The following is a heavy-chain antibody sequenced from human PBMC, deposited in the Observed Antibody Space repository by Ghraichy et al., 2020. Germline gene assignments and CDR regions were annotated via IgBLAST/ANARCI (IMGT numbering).Heavy chain of an antibody. CDR3: ARGMAMVGYSSGWYRKRAPVFDY. Sequence: SETLSLTCAVYGGSFSGYYWSWIRQPPGKGLEWIGKINHSGSTNYNPSLKSRVTISVDTSKNQFSLKLSSVTAADTAVYYCARGMAMVGYSSGWYRKRAPVFDYWGQGTLVTVSS. V-gene: IGHV4-34*01. J-gene: IGHJ4*02. CDR2: INHSGST. D-gene: IGHD6-19*01. CDR1: GGSFSGYY.